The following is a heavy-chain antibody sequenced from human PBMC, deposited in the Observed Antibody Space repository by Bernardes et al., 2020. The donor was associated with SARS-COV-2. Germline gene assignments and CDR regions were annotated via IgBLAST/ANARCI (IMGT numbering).Heavy chain of an antibody. Sequence: GGSLRLSCAASGFSVSSTYMSWVRQAPGKGLEWLSILYSDGTTYYADSVKGRFTISRDNSKNTLYLQMTSLRVEDTAVYWCARDDPRAVFFDSWGQGTLVTVSS. CDR3: ARDDPRAVFFDS. CDR1: GFSVSSTY. J-gene: IGHJ4*02. CDR2: LYSDGTT. V-gene: IGHV3-66*02.